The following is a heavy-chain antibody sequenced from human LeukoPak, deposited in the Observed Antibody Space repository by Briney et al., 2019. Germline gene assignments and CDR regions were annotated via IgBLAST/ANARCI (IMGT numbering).Heavy chain of an antibody. CDR2: ISGSGGST. D-gene: IGHD3-10*01. CDR1: GFTFSSYA. V-gene: IGHV3-23*01. CDR3: AKDRPITMVRGVIIRTDY. J-gene: IGHJ4*02. Sequence: PGGSLRLSCAASGFTFSSYAMSWVRQAPGKGLGWVSAISGSGGSTYYADSVKGRFTISRDNSKNTLYLQMNSLRAEDTAVYYCAKDRPITMVRGVIIRTDYWGQGTLVTVSS.